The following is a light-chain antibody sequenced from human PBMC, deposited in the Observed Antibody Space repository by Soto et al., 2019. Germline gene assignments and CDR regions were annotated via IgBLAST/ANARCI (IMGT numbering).Light chain of an antibody. CDR1: QSVSGN. J-gene: IGKJ4*01. Sequence: PATLSVSPRDSPPLPCQASQSVSGNLAWYQQKPGQAPRLLIYGESTRATGIPARFSGSGSGTEFTLAISSLQSEDFAVYYCQQYNNWPLTFGGGTKV. CDR3: QQYNNWPLT. V-gene: IGKV3-15*01. CDR2: GES.